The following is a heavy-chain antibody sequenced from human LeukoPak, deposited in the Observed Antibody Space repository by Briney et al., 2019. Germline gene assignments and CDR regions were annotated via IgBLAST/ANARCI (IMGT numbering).Heavy chain of an antibody. CDR1: GITLSNYG. CDR3: AKRGVVIRVILVGFHKEAYYFDS. D-gene: IGHD3-22*01. V-gene: IGHV3-23*01. CDR2: ISDSGGRT. J-gene: IGHJ4*02. Sequence: GGSLRLSCAVSGITLSNYGMNWVRQAPGRGLEWVAGISDSGGRTNYADSVKGRFTISRGNPKNTLYLQMNSLRAEDTAVYFCAKRGVVIRVILVGFHKEAYYFDSWGQGALVTVSS.